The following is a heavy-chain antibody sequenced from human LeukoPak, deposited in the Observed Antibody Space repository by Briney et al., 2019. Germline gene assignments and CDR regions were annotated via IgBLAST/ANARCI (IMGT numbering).Heavy chain of an antibody. CDR3: AKRRRSYYDILTGYYEADY. D-gene: IGHD3-9*01. J-gene: IGHJ4*02. V-gene: IGHV3-23*01. Sequence: SGGSLRLSCAASGFTFSSYAMSWVRQAPGKGLEWVSTISDSGGSTYYADSLKGRFTISRDNAKNSLYLQMNSLRAEDTAVYYCAKRRRSYYDILTGYYEADYWGQGTLVTVSS. CDR1: GFTFSSYA. CDR2: ISDSGGST.